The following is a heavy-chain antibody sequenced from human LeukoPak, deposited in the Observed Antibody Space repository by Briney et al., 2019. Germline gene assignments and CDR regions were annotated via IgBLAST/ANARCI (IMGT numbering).Heavy chain of an antibody. J-gene: IGHJ4*01. D-gene: IGHD4-17*01. CDR1: GGAISTFY. CDR2: IYYRGST. V-gene: IGHV4-59*08. Sequence: SETLSLTCTVSGGAISTFYWSWIRQPPGKGLEWIGYIYYRGSTDYNPSLKSRVTISVDTSKNQFFLKLSSVTAADTAVYYCASGGNGDYYFAYWGQGSLLTVSS. CDR3: ASGGNGDYYFAY.